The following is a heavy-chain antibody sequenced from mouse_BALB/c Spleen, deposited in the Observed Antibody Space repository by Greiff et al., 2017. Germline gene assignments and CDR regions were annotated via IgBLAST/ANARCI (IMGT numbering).Heavy chain of an antibody. V-gene: IGHV5-9-4*01. CDR2: ISSGGSYT. Sequence: DVKLQESGGGLVKPGGSLKLSCAASGFTFSSYAMSWVRQSPEKRLEWVAEISSGGSYTYYPDTVTGRFTISRDNAKNTLYLEMSSLRSEDTAMYYCARDANWDDAMDYWGQGTSVTVSS. J-gene: IGHJ4*01. CDR1: GFTFSSYA. CDR3: ARDANWDDAMDY. D-gene: IGHD4-1*01.